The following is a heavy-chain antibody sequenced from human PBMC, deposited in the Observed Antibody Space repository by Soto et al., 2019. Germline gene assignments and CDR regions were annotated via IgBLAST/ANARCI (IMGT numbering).Heavy chain of an antibody. J-gene: IGHJ6*02. Sequence: EVQLVESGGGLVEPGGSLRLSCAASGFNFINAWMHWVRQAPGKGLEWVGRIKSKTDGGNTDDAAPVKVRFIISRDDSKNTLYLPINSLKMEDKAVYYCSALGVWGQGTTVTVSS. V-gene: IGHV3-15*07. D-gene: IGHD1-26*01. CDR2: IKSKTDGGNT. CDR1: GFNFINAW. CDR3: SALGV.